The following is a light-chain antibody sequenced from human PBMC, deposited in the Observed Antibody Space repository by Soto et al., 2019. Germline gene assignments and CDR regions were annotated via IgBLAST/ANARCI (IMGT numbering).Light chain of an antibody. CDR3: CSYAGTYSDV. Sequence: QSVLTQPASVSGSPGQSITISCTGTSGDVGTYNLVSWYQKHPGKAPKFIIYDVSKRPSGVPDRFSGSKSGNTASLTISGLRTEDEADYYCCSYAGTYSDVFGTGTKVTVL. CDR1: SGDVGTYNL. J-gene: IGLJ1*01. CDR2: DVS. V-gene: IGLV2-23*02.